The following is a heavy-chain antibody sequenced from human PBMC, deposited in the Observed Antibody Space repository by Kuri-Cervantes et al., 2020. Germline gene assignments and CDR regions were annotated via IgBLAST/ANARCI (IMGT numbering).Heavy chain of an antibody. V-gene: IGHV1-8*01. J-gene: IGHJ6*02. D-gene: IGHD5-24*01. Sequence: ASVKVSCKASGYTFTSYDINWVRQATGQGLEWMGWMNPNSGNTGYAQKFQGRVTMTRNTSISTAYMELSSLRAEGTTVYYCARDMTHPMATIIAYYYYGLDVWGQGTTVTVSS. CDR3: ARDMTHPMATIIAYYYYGLDV. CDR2: MNPNSGNT. CDR1: GYTFTSYD.